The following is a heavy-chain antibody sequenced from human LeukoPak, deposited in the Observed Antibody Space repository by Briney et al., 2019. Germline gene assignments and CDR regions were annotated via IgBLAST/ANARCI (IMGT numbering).Heavy chain of an antibody. CDR1: GGSISSGSYY. D-gene: IGHD3-22*01. J-gene: IGHJ4*02. CDR3: ASMEYYYDSSGYRQLGYYFDY. CDR2: IYTSGST. Sequence: PSETLSLTCAVSGGSISSGSYYWSGIRQPTGKGLEWIGRIYTSGSTNYNPSLKSRVTISVDTSKNQFSLKLSSVTAAHTAVYYCASMEYYYDSSGYRQLGYYFDYWGQGTLVTVSS. V-gene: IGHV4-61*02.